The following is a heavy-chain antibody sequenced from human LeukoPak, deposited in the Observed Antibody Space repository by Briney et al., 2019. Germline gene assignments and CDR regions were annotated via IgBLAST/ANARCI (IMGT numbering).Heavy chain of an antibody. CDR2: IYYSGST. J-gene: IGHJ5*02. V-gene: IGHV4-59*01. CDR3: ARDRRRYWFDP. CDR1: GGSISSYY. Sequence: PSETLSLTCTVPGGSISSYYWSWIRQPPGKGLEWIGYIYYSGSTNYNPSLKSRVTISVDTSKNQFSLKLSSVTAADTAVYYCARDRRRYWFDPWGQGTLVTVSS.